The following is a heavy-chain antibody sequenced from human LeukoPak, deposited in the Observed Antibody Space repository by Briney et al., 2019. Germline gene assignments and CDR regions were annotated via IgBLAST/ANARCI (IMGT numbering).Heavy chain of an antibody. CDR2: ISAYNGNT. CDR1: GYTFTSYG. CDR3: ARGGPYYYDSSGYYYDY. Sequence: GASVKVSCKASGYTFTSYGISWVRQAPGQGLEWMGWISAYNGNTNYAQKLQGRVTMTTDTSTSTAYMELRSLRSDDMAVYYCARGGPYYYDSSGYYYDYWGQGTLVTVSS. V-gene: IGHV1-18*03. J-gene: IGHJ4*02. D-gene: IGHD3-22*01.